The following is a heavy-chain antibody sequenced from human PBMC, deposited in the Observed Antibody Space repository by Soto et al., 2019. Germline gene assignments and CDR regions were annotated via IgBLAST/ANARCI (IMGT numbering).Heavy chain of an antibody. CDR3: ASHYDSSGYYYG. Sequence: SETLSLTCTVSGGSISSSSYYWGWIRQPPGKGLEWIGSIYYSGSTYYNPSLKSRVTISVDTSKNQFSLKLSSVTAADTAVYYCASHYDSSGYYYGWGQGTLVTVSS. CDR2: IYYSGST. J-gene: IGHJ4*02. V-gene: IGHV4-39*01. D-gene: IGHD3-22*01. CDR1: GGSISSSSYY.